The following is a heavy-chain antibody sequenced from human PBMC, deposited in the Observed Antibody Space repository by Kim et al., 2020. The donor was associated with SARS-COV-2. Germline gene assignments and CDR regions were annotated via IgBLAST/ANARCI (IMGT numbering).Heavy chain of an antibody. J-gene: IGHJ4*02. V-gene: IGHV3-15*01. CDR3: TTDRQQLVRGHLDY. CDR2: IKSKTDGGTT. D-gene: IGHD6-13*01. Sequence: GGSLRLSCAASGFTFSNAWMSWVRQAPGKGLEWVGRIKSKTDGGTTDYAAPVKGRFTISRDDSKNTLYLQMNSLKTEDTAVYYCTTDRQQLVRGHLDYWGQGTLVTVSS. CDR1: GFTFSNAW.